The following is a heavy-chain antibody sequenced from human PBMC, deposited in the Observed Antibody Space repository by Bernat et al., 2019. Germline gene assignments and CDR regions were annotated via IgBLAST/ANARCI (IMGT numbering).Heavy chain of an antibody. CDR2: IWYDGSYK. Sequence: QVQLVESGGGVVQPGRSLRLSCAASGFTFSIYGMHWVCQASGKVLEWVAVIWYDGSYKYYADSVKGRFTISRDNSKNTLYLQMNSLRAGDTALYTGAKEYDTCFNRGSYSDFDIWGQETLVTVSS. D-gene: IGHD3-16*01. CDR3: AKEYDTCFNRGSYSDFDI. V-gene: IGHV3-33*06. CDR1: GFTFSIYG. J-gene: IGHJ3*02.